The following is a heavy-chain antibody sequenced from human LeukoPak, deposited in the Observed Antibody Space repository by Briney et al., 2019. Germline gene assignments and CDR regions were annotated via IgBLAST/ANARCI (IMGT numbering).Heavy chain of an antibody. D-gene: IGHD1-26*01. CDR2: IYPGDSDT. J-gene: IGHJ4*02. CDR3: ARRAIIQGTSALDF. CDR1: GYSFTSYW. Sequence: GESLKISCKGSGYSFTSYWIGWVRQMPGKGLECMGIIYPGDSDTRYSPSFQGQVTISADRSISTAYLQWSSLKASDTAMYYCARRAIIQGTSALDFWGQGTLVTVSS. V-gene: IGHV5-51*01.